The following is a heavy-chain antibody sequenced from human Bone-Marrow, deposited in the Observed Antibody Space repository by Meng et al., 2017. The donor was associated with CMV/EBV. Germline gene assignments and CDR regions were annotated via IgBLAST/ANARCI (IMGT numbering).Heavy chain of an antibody. Sequence: SGFRFRAHGMHWVRQAPGKGLEWVAGIWYDGSKTYYPDSVKGRFTTSRDNSKNTVYLQMNSLRVEDTAMYYCAKDVGMGSGWSYFENWGQGTLVTVSS. V-gene: IGHV3-33*06. CDR1: GFRFRAHG. D-gene: IGHD6-19*01. CDR2: IWYDGSKT. CDR3: AKDVGMGSGWSYFEN. J-gene: IGHJ4*02.